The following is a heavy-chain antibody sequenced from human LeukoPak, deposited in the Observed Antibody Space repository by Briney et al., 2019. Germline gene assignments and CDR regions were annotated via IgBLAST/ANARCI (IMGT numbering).Heavy chain of an antibody. V-gene: IGHV4-34*01. CDR2: INHSGST. Sequence: PSEILSLTCAVYGGSFSGYYWSWIRQPPGKGLEWIGEINHSGSTNYNPSLKSRVTISVDTSKNQFSLKLSSVTAADTAVYYCARTGYSNYFDYWGQGTLVTVSS. CDR3: ARTGYSNYFDY. J-gene: IGHJ4*02. D-gene: IGHD4-11*01. CDR1: GGSFSGYY.